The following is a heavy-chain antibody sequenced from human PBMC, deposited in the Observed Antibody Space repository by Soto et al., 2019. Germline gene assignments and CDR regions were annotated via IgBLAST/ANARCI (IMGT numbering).Heavy chain of an antibody. CDR1: GGSISSYY. CDR3: ARDYDFWSGSAFDI. V-gene: IGHV4-59*05. CDR2: IYYSGST. D-gene: IGHD3-3*01. Sequence: SETLSLTCTVSGGSISSYYWSWIRQPPGKGLEWIGSIYYSGSTYYNPSLKSRVAISVDTSKNQFSLKLSSVTAADTAVYYCARDYDFWSGSAFDIWGQGTMVTVSS. J-gene: IGHJ3*02.